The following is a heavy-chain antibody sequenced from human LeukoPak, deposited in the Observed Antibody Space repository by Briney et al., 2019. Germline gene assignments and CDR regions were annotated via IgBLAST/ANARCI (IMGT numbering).Heavy chain of an antibody. J-gene: IGHJ4*02. CDR3: ARDHFYDSSVAY. CDR1: GVSISSSSYY. Sequence: SETLSLTCAVSGVSISSSSYYWGWIRQPPGEGLEYIGGIYYSGITYYSPSLKSRVTISLDTSKNQFSLKMTSVTAADTAVYYCARDHFYDSSVAYWGQGTLVTVSS. V-gene: IGHV4-39*07. CDR2: IYYSGIT. D-gene: IGHD3-22*01.